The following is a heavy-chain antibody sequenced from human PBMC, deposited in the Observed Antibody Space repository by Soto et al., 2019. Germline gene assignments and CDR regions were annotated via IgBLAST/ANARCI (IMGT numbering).Heavy chain of an antibody. D-gene: IGHD3-22*01. J-gene: IGHJ4*02. V-gene: IGHV2-5*02. Sequence: QITLKESGPTLVKPTQTLTLTCTFSGFSLSTNKVGVGWIRQPPGKALEWLALIYWDDDKRYSPSLKSRLTITKDTSKXQXVXTLXNMDPVDTATYYCAHSHTYYYDSSGYYYRSYYFDYWGQGTLVTVSS. CDR3: AHSHTYYYDSSGYYYRSYYFDY. CDR2: IYWDDDK. CDR1: GFSLSTNKVG.